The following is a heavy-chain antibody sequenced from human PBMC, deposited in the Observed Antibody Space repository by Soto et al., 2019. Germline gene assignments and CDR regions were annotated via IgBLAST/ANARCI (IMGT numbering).Heavy chain of an antibody. V-gene: IGHV3-23*01. CDR2: ISGGDGGT. CDR1: GFTFSSYA. J-gene: IGHJ5*01. D-gene: IGHD3-9*01. CDR3: AKDRDPDGIWTFDS. Sequence: PGGSLRLSCAASGFTFSSYAMSWVRQAPGKGLEWVSGISGGDGGTFYADSVKGRFTISRDNSKDMLFLQMSSLRVDDTAVYYCAKDRDPDGIWTFDSWGQGTLVTVSS.